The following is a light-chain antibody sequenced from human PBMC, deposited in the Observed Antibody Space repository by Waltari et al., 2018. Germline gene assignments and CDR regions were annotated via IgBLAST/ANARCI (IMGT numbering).Light chain of an antibody. CDR3: QQYNDWPPLT. Sequence: DIVLTQSTATLSVSPGERATLSCRASQSVSNNLAWYQQKPGQAPRLLIYGASTRATGIPARFSGGGSGTEFTLTISSLQSEDVASYYCQQYNDWPPLTFGQGTKVEIK. V-gene: IGKV3-15*01. CDR2: GAS. CDR1: QSVSNN. J-gene: IGKJ1*01.